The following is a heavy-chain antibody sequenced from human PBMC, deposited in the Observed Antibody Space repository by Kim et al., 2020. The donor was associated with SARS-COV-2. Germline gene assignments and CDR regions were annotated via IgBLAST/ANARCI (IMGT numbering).Heavy chain of an antibody. Sequence: SVKVSCKASGFTFTSSAMQWVRQARGQRLEWIGWIVVGSGNTNYAQKFQERVTITRGMSTSTAYMELSSLRSVDTAVYYCAADCGDYEGCDYWGQGTLVTVSS. CDR1: GFTFTSSA. J-gene: IGHJ4*02. V-gene: IGHV1-58*02. D-gene: IGHD4-17*01. CDR2: IVVGSGNT. CDR3: AADCGDYEGCDY.